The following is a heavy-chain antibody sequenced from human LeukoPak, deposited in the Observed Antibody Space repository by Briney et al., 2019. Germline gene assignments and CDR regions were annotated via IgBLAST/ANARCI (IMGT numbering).Heavy chain of an antibody. V-gene: IGHV4-4*02. Sequence: SETLSLTCAVSGVSISSSEWWFWVRQPPGQGLEWIGEIHRAGRTRYNSSLKSRVTISMDYSKNQFSLKLTSVTAADTAIYYCGKTDIYFNPIDYWGPGSLVTVSS. J-gene: IGHJ4*02. CDR3: GKTDIYFNPIDY. D-gene: IGHD3-9*01. CDR2: IHRAGRT. CDR1: GVSISSSEW.